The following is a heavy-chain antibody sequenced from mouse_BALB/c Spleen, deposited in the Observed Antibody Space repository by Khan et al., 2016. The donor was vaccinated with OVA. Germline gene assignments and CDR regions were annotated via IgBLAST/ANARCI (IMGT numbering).Heavy chain of an antibody. CDR2: INPTSGYT. V-gene: IGHV1-7*01. CDR3: TRDRIDY. CDR1: GYTFSTYW. J-gene: IGHJ2*01. Sequence: VQLQQSGAALAKPGASVKMSCKASGYTFSTYWMHWVKQRPGQGLEWIGYINPTSGYTDYNEKFKDKATLSADKSSSTAYMQLSRLTSEDSAVYYCTRDRIDYWGQGTTLRVSS.